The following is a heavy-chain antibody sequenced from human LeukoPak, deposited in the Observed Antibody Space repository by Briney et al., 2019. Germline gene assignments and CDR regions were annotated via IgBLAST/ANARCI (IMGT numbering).Heavy chain of an antibody. Sequence: GESLKISRKTSGYSFTTYWIGWVRQMPGKGLEWMGIIYPGDSDIRYSPSFQGQVAISADKSISTAYLQWSSLKASDTAMYYCARAYCDGDCFSYYYGMDVWGQGTTVTVSS. J-gene: IGHJ6*02. CDR1: GYSFTTYW. D-gene: IGHD2-21*02. V-gene: IGHV5-51*01. CDR3: ARAYCDGDCFSYYYGMDV. CDR2: IYPGDSDI.